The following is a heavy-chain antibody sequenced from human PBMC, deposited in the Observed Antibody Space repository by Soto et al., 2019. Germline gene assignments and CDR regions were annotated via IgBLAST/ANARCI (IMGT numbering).Heavy chain of an antibody. J-gene: IGHJ3*02. D-gene: IGHD5-12*01. V-gene: IGHV1-46*01. CDR3: ARDTGYDHDAFDI. CDR1: GYSFITSYH. Sequence: QVQLVQSGAEVKKPGASVKVSCKASGYSFITSYHMHWVRQAPGQGLEWMGIINPTGSMTRYSQKSQGRLTMTRDTSTATDYMELSNLTSEDTAVYFCARDTGYDHDAFDICGQGTRVTVSS. CDR2: INPTGSMT.